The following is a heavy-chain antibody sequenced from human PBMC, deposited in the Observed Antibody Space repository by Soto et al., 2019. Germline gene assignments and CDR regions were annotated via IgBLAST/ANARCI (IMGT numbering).Heavy chain of an antibody. V-gene: IGHV6-1*01. J-gene: IGHJ4*02. D-gene: IGHD1-26*01. CDR1: ADSVSSNSTA. Sequence: SQTLSLTRPISADSVSSNSTAWNWIRQSQSRGLEWLGRTYYKSNCHNDYAVSVRGRITINPDTSKNHFSLQLHSVPPEDTAVYSCARGGAQSGFDYWGQKTPVTVS. CDR3: ARGGAQSGFDY. CDR2: TYYKSNCHN.